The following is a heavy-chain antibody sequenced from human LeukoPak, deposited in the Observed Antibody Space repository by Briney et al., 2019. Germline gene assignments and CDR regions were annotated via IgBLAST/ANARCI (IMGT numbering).Heavy chain of an antibody. J-gene: IGHJ3*01. CDR3: ARQRQYDADAFDL. CDR2: IYYSGST. V-gene: IGHV4-59*08. CDR1: GGSISSYY. D-gene: IGHD3-16*01. Sequence: SETLSLTCTVSGGSISSYYWSWIRQPPGKRLEWIGYIYYSGSTKYNPSLKSRVTISVGTSKNQFSLKLSSVTAADTAVYYCARQRQYDADAFDLWGQGTMVTVTS.